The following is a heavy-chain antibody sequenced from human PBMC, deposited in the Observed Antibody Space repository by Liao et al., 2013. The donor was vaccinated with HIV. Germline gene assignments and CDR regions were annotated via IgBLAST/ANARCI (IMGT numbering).Heavy chain of an antibody. D-gene: IGHD3-22*01. Sequence: QVQLQESGPGLVKPSETLSLTCTLSGASISGYYWSWIRQPAGKGLEWIGRIYTTGSTNYNPSLKSRVTMSLDTSKNQFSLKLSSVTAADTAVYYCARAVSSDNYHDAFDTWGQGTMVTVSS. CDR3: ARAVSSDNYHDAFDT. V-gene: IGHV4-4*07. J-gene: IGHJ3*02. CDR1: GASISGYY. CDR2: IYTTGST.